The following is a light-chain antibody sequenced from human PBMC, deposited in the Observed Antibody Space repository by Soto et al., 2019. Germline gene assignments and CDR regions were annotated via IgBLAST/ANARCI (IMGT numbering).Light chain of an antibody. CDR2: ADS. J-gene: IGLJ3*02. V-gene: IGLV1-40*01. CDR1: TSNIGAGYD. Sequence: QSVLTQPPSVSGAPGQRVTISCTGSTSNIGAGYDVHWYQQKDPRAAPKLLIYADSNRPSGAPDRFSASKSGTSASLAITGLQAEDEADYYCQSYDNTRGGLGWVFGGGTKVTVL. CDR3: QSYDNTRGGLGWV.